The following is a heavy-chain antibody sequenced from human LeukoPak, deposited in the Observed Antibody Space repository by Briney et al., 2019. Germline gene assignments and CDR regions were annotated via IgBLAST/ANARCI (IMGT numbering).Heavy chain of an antibody. D-gene: IGHD5-24*01. CDR1: GFSFSTYA. V-gene: IGHV3-64*01. Sequence: GGSLRLSCAASGFSFSTYAMHWVRQAPGKGLEYVSVISSNGGTTYYANSVKGRFNISRDNSMNTLYLQMVSLSAEDMAVYYCARGRGLKSYYFYMDVWGKGTTVTVSS. CDR3: ARGRGLKSYYFYMDV. J-gene: IGHJ6*03. CDR2: ISSNGGTT.